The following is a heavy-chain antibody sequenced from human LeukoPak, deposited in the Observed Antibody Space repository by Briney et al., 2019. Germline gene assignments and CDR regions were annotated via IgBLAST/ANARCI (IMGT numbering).Heavy chain of an antibody. J-gene: IGHJ4*02. D-gene: IGHD2-8*01. CDR1: GYTFTSYG. CDR2: ISAYNGNT. Sequence: ASVKVSCKASGYTFTSYGTSWVRQAPGQGLEWMGWISAYNGNTNYAQKLQGRVTMTTDTSTSTAYMELRSLRSDDTAVYYCARDREIVLMVYAIRDFDYWGQGTLVTVSS. CDR3: ARDREIVLMVYAIRDFDY. V-gene: IGHV1-18*01.